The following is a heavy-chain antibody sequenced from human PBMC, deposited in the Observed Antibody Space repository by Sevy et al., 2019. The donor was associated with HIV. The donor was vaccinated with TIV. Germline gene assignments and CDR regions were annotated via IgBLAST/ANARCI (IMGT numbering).Heavy chain of an antibody. J-gene: IGHJ6*02. CDR2: IGSAGDT. CDR3: ARGGYGSRSFYPYYYYGMDV. Sequence: GGSLRLSCAASGFTFSSYDMHWVRQATGKGLEWVSSIGSAGDTYYPGSVKGRFSISRENDKNSLYLQVKSLRAGDTAVYYCARGGYGSRSFYPYYYYGMDVWGQGTTVTVSS. V-gene: IGHV3-13*01. CDR1: GFTFSSYD. D-gene: IGHD3-10*01.